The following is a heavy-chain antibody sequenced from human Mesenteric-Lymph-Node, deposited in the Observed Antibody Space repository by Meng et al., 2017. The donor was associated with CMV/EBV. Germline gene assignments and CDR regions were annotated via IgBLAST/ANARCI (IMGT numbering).Heavy chain of an antibody. D-gene: IGHD2-2*01. Sequence: KAYGYSFTTYAVNWVRQAPGQGLEWMGWINTNSGNPTYAQVFTGRFVFSLDTSVSTAYLQISSLKAEDTAVYYCARESCISTSCFFQHWGQGTLVTVSS. J-gene: IGHJ1*01. CDR1: GYSFTTYA. CDR3: ARESCISTSCFFQH. CDR2: INTNSGNP. V-gene: IGHV7-4-1*02.